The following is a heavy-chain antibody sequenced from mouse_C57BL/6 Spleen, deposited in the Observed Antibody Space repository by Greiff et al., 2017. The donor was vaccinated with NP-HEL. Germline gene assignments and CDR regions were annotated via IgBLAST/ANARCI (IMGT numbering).Heavy chain of an antibody. CDR3: ASRMVTGAMDY. D-gene: IGHD2-10*02. J-gene: IGHJ4*01. V-gene: IGHV2-6*01. Sequence: VQLQESGPGLVAPSQSLSITCTVSGFSLTSYGVDWVRQSPGKGLEWLGVIWGVGSTNYNSALKSRLSISKDNSKSQVFLKMNSLQTDDTAMYYCASRMVTGAMDYWGQGTSVTVSS. CDR2: IWGVGST. CDR1: GFSLTSYG.